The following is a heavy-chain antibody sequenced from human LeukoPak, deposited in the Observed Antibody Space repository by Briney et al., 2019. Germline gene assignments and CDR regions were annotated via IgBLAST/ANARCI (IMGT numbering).Heavy chain of an antibody. CDR2: ISGSGDST. V-gene: IGHV3-23*01. D-gene: IGHD3-16*01. Sequence: WGSLRLSCAASGFTFSTYAMSWVRQAPGKGLEWVSGISGSGDSTNYADSVKGRFTISRDNSKNTQYLQMNSLGAEDTAVYYCARGSYNPFDYWGQGTLVTASS. CDR3: ARGSYNPFDY. CDR1: GFTFSTYA. J-gene: IGHJ4*02.